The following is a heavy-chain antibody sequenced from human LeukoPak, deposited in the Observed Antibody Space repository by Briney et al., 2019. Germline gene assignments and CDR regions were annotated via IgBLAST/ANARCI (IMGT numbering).Heavy chain of an antibody. Sequence: SDTLSLTCAVSGGSINISPYYWGWVRQSPGKGLEWIGSVFYLGITYYNPSLKNRVTISVDTSKNQFSLMLTSVTAADTAVYYCVRRGDTAVDSQFDLWGQGTLVTVSS. CDR1: GGSINISPYY. V-gene: IGHV4-39*01. D-gene: IGHD5-18*01. CDR3: VRRGDTAVDSQFDL. CDR2: VFYLGIT. J-gene: IGHJ4*02.